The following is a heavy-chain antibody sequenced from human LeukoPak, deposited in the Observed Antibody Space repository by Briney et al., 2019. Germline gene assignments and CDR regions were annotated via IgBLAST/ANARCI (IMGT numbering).Heavy chain of an antibody. J-gene: IGHJ4*02. V-gene: IGHV3-7*01. CDR3: ARDLAYGPPDY. CDR1: GLTFSNFW. Sequence: GGSLRLSCEVSGLTFSNFWMSWVRQAPGKGLEWVANINEDGSESYYVDSVKGRFTVSRDNAKNSVYLQMNSLRAEDTAVYYCARDLAYGPPDYWGQGTLVTVSS. CDR2: INEDGSES. D-gene: IGHD4-17*01.